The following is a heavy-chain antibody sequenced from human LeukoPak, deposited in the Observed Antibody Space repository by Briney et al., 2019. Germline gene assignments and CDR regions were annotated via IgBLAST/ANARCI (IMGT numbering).Heavy chain of an antibody. CDR1: GFTVSSNY. J-gene: IGHJ6*02. D-gene: IGHD1-26*01. CDR3: ARGCSGVVIFRVDHGMDV. CDR2: IYSDADT. Sequence: GGSLRLSCAASGFTVSSNYMSWVRQAPGKGLECVSVIYSDADTYYADSVKGRFIISRDNSKNTLYLQMNSLRAEDTAVYYCARGCSGVVIFRVDHGMDVWGQGTTVTVSS. V-gene: IGHV3-53*01.